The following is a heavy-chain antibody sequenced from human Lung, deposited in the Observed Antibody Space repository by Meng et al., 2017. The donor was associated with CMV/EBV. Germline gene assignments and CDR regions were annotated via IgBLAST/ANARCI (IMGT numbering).Heavy chain of an antibody. CDR1: GSTFRSYA. V-gene: IGHV3-30-3*01. CDR2: ISYDGGKK. D-gene: IGHD6-13*01. Sequence: GESLKISCVASGSTFRSYAMHWVRQAPGKGLEWVAFISYDGGKKYYADSVKGRFTISRDNSNNTLYLQMSSLRADDTAVYYCVRSFAPYTSSLYGVWGQGTLVTVSS. J-gene: IGHJ4*02. CDR3: VRSFAPYTSSLYGV.